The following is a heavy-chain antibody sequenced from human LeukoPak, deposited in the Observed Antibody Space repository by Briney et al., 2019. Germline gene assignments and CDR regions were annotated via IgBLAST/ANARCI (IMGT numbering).Heavy chain of an antibody. V-gene: IGHV1-2*02. CDR2: INPNSGGT. Sequence: ASVKVSCKASGYTFTGYYMHWVRQAPGQGLEWMGWINPNSGGTNYAQKFQGRVTMTRDTSISTAYMELSRLRSDDTAVYYCAREFYYDFWSGYYRDYWGQGTLVTVSS. J-gene: IGHJ4*02. CDR3: AREFYYDFWSGYYRDY. CDR1: GYTFTGYY. D-gene: IGHD3-3*01.